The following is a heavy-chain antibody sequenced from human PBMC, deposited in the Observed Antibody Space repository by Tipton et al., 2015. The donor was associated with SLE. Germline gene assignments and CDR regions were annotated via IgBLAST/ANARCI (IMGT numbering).Heavy chain of an antibody. CDR3: ARGRRRDYYYYYMDV. CDR2: IYYSGST. J-gene: IGHJ6*03. Sequence: TLSLTCTVSGGSISSYYWSWIRQPPGKGLEWIGYIYYSGSTNYNPSLKSRVTISVDTSKNQFSLKLSSVTAADTAVYYCARGRRRDYYYYYMDVWGKGTTVTVSS. V-gene: IGHV4-59*01. CDR1: GGSISSYY.